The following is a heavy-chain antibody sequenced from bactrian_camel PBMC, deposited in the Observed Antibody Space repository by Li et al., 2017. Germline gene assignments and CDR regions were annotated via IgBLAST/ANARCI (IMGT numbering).Heavy chain of an antibody. Sequence: HVQLVESGGGSVQAGGFLRLSCEVSGSIDGTNCIGWFRQYPGKEREGVAAIVTLGGTTYYDDSVTGRFTISQDNAKKTTYLQMDQLRTEDTAIYYCAAGWSYGMGTLLRRHYDYWGQGTQVTVS. D-gene: IGHD3*01. CDR2: IVTLGGTT. CDR3: AAGWSYGMGTLLRRHYDY. CDR1: GSIDGTNC. V-gene: IGHV3S54*01. J-gene: IGHJ4*01.